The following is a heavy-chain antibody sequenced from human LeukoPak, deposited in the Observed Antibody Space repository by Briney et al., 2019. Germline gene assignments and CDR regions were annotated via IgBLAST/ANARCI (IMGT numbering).Heavy chain of an antibody. CDR2: ISAYNGNT. V-gene: IGHV1-18*01. CDR1: GYTFTSYG. D-gene: IGHD3-9*01. CDR3: ARDGGDILTGPHFDY. Sequence: ASVKVSCKASGYTFTSYGISWVRQAPGQGLEWMGWISAYNGNTNYAQKLQGRVTMTTDTSMSTSYMELRSLRSDDTAVYYCARDGGDILTGPHFDYWGQGTLVTVSS. J-gene: IGHJ4*02.